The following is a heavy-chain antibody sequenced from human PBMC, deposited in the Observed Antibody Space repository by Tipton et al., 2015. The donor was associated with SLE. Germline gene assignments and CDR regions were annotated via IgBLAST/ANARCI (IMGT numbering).Heavy chain of an antibody. J-gene: IGHJ6*03. D-gene: IGHD3-10*01. CDR2: IIPIFGTA. CDR1: GGTFSSYA. V-gene: IGHV1-69*01. CDR3: ARGASYYWYMDV. Sequence: QSGAEVKKPGSSVKVSCKASGGTFSSYAISWVRQAPGQGLEWMGGIIPIFGTANYAQKFQGRVTITADESTSPAYMELSSLRSEDPAVYYCARGASYYWYMDVWGKGTTVTISS.